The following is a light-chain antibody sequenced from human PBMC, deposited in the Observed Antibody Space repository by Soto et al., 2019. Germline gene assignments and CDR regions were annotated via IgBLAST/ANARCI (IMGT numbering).Light chain of an antibody. CDR3: CSYAGSSTYV. CDR1: SSDVGSYNL. CDR2: EGS. V-gene: IGLV2-23*01. J-gene: IGLJ1*01. Sequence: QSVLTQPASVSGSPGQSITTSCTGTSSDVGSYNLVSWYQQHPGKAPKLMIYEGSKRPSGVSNRFSGSKSGNMASLTISGLQAEDEADYYCCSYAGSSTYVFGTGTKVTVL.